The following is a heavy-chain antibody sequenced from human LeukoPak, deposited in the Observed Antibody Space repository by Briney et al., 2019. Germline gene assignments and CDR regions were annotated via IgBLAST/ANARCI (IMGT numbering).Heavy chain of an antibody. Sequence: PGGSLRLSCAASGFTFSNYWMSWVRQAPGRGLEWVANIERDGSEKYYVDSVKGRFIISRDNAKNALYLQMNSLRVEDTAVYYCARDRGYFNWGQGTLVTVSS. V-gene: IGHV3-7*01. CDR3: ARDRGYFN. CDR1: GFTFSNYW. D-gene: IGHD5-18*01. J-gene: IGHJ4*02. CDR2: IERDGSEK.